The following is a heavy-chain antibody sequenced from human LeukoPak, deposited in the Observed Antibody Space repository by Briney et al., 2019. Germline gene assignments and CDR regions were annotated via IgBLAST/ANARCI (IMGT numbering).Heavy chain of an antibody. D-gene: IGHD3-3*01. V-gene: IGHV3-7*01. CDR3: ARGVVYPTWSGPHWSDY. CDR1: GFTFSSYW. CDR2: IKQDASQE. J-gene: IGHJ4*02. Sequence: GGSLRLSCAASGFTFSSYWMSWVRQAPGKGPEWVAHIKQDASQEDHVDSVKGRFTISRDNAKNSLYLQTNSLRAEDTAVYYCARGVVYPTWSGPHWSDYWGQGTLVTVSS.